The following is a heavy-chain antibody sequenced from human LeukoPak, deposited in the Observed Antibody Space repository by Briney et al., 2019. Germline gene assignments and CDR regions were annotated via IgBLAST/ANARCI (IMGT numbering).Heavy chain of an antibody. J-gene: IGHJ4*02. CDR1: GYTFTSYG. Sequence: ASVKVSCKASGYTFTSYGISWVRQAPGQGPEWMGWISAYNGNTNYAQKLQGRVTMTTDTSTSTAYMELRSLRSDDTAVYYCARPNSSGYYYMLDYWGQGTLVTVSS. CDR2: ISAYNGNT. V-gene: IGHV1-18*01. D-gene: IGHD3-22*01. CDR3: ARPNSSGYYYMLDY.